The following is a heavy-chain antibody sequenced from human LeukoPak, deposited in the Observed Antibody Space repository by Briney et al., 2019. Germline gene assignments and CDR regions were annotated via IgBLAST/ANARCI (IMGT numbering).Heavy chain of an antibody. V-gene: IGHV1-46*01. CDR2: IFPSGRGP. D-gene: IGHD3-16*01. Sequence: ASVKVSCKASGYSFTNYYMHWVRQAPGQGLEWMGIIFPSGRGPDSAQRFQGRVTMTRDTSTSTVYMELSSLTSEDTAVYYCVREEDGGTFDYWGQGTLVTAAS. J-gene: IGHJ4*02. CDR3: VREEDGGTFDY. CDR1: GYSFTNYY.